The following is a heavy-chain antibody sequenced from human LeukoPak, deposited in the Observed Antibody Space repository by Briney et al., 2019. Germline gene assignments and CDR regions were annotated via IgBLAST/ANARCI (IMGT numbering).Heavy chain of an antibody. Sequence: ASVKVSCKASGYTFTDYHIHWVRQAPGQGLEWMGWINPSSTAAYYAQKFQGRVRMTRDTSISSAYMELRSLKSDDTAVYYCARRGDGYDSWGQGTLVTVSS. CDR3: ARRGDGYDS. D-gene: IGHD5-24*01. V-gene: IGHV1-2*02. CDR1: GYTFTDYH. J-gene: IGHJ5*01. CDR2: INPSSTAA.